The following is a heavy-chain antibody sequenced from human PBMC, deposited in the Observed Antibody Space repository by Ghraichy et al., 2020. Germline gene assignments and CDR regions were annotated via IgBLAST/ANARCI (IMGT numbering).Heavy chain of an antibody. CDR3: AKDKGVVGASRRAFDI. Sequence: GESLNISCAASGFSFGSHAMNWVRQAPGKGLEWVSVISGGGHTTYYADSVKGRFSISRDNSKNTLFLQMNSLRAEDTAVYYCAKDKGVVGASRRAFDIWGQGTMVTVSS. CDR2: ISGGGHTT. D-gene: IGHD1-26*01. V-gene: IGHV3-23*01. J-gene: IGHJ3*02. CDR1: GFSFGSHA.